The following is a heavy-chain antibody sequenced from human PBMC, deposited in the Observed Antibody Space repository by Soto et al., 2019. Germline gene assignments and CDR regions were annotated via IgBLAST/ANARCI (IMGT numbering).Heavy chain of an antibody. D-gene: IGHD6-13*01. CDR3: ARRIAAAGTYYYYGMDV. V-gene: IGHV5-51*01. Sequence: PGESLKISCKGSGYTFTSHWIGWVRQMPGKGLEWMGIIYPGDSDTRYSPSFQGQVTISADKSISTAYLQWSSLKASDTAMYYCARRIAAAGTYYYYGMDVWGQGTTVTVSS. CDR1: GYTFTSHW. CDR2: IYPGDSDT. J-gene: IGHJ6*02.